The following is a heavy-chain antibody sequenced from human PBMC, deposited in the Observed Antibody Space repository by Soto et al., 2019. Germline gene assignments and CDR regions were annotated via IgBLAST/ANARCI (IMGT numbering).Heavy chain of an antibody. D-gene: IGHD2-15*01. CDR2: IYYSGST. J-gene: IGHJ4*01. V-gene: IGHV4-31*03. CDR3: ERVLVVAATGGCFDY. CDR1: GGSISRGGYY. Sequence: KPSETLSFTYTVSGGSISRGGYYWSWIRQHPGKGLEWIGYIYYSGSTYYSPSLKSRGTISVDTSKNQFSLKLSSVTAADTAVYYGERVLVVAATGGCFDYWGHGTLVTDSS.